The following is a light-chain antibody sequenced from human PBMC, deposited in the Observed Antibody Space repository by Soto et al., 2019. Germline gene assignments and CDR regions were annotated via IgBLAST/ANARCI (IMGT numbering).Light chain of an antibody. CDR3: RSYAGTNTRYL. V-gene: IGLV2-8*01. Sequence: QSVLTQPPSASGSPGQSVTISCTGANSDVGSYNFVSWYQQHPGRAPKLLIYEVNKRPSGVPDRFSGSKSGNTASLTVSGLQAEDEADYYCRSYAGTNTRYLFGSGTKVTVL. J-gene: IGLJ1*01. CDR2: EVN. CDR1: NSDVGSYNF.